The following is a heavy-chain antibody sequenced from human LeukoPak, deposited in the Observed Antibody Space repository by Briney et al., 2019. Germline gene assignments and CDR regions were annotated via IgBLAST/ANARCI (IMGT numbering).Heavy chain of an antibody. CDR3: ARRPPIHLIAVAGGGALDY. J-gene: IGHJ4*02. CDR2: IYSSGST. Sequence: SETLSLTCTVSGASISGSGYYWGWIRQPPGKGLEWIGSIYSSGSTYYNASLKSRVTISVDTSKNQFSLKLSSVTAADTAVYYCARRPPIHLIAVAGGGALDYWGQGTLVTVSS. V-gene: IGHV4-39*07. D-gene: IGHD6-19*01. CDR1: GASISGSGYY.